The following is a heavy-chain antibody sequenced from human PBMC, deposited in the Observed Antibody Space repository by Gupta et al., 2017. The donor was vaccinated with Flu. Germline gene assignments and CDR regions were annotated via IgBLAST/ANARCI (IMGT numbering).Heavy chain of an antibody. J-gene: IGHJ4*02. CDR2: ISSGGGST. CDR3: TRGDRGSGWSY. D-gene: IGHD6-19*01. V-gene: IGHV3-23*01. Sequence: WVRQAPGKGLEWVSAISSGGGSTDYADSVKGRFTISRDNSKNTLFLQMNSLKAEDTAVYYCTRGDRGSGWSYWGQGALVTVSS.